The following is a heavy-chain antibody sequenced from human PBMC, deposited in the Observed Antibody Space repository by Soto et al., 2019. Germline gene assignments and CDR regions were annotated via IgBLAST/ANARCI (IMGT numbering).Heavy chain of an antibody. V-gene: IGHV3-11*01. CDR2: ISSSGSTI. D-gene: IGHD2-15*01. CDR3: ARDLSGNLVYCSGGSCEGAFDD. J-gene: IGHJ3*01. Sequence: QVQLVETGGALGKPGGSLRLSCAASGLTFSDYYMSWIRQAPGKGLEWAAYISSSGSTIYYADTVKGRFTISRDNAKNSLYLQMNSLRAEGTALYCGARDLSGNLVYCSGGSCEGAFDDWSQGKRVIV. CDR1: GLTFSDYY.